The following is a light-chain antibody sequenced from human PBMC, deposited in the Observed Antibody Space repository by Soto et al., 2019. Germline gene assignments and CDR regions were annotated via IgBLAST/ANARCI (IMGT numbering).Light chain of an antibody. J-gene: IGKJ2*01. V-gene: IGKV1-5*03. Sequence: DIQMTQFPSTLSASVGDAVTITCRASQSIQSFLAWDQQKPGKAPKLLIYLASRLESGVPSRFSGSGSGTEFTLTISSLQPDDFAIYFCQQYNSHSFYTFGQGTKLEVK. CDR1: QSIQSF. CDR2: LAS. CDR3: QQYNSHSFYT.